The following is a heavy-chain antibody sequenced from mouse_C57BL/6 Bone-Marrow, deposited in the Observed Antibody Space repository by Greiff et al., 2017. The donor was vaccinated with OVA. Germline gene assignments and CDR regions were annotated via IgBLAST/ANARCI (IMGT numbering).Heavy chain of an antibody. D-gene: IGHD2-4*01. CDR3: AREGYDYDDY. V-gene: IGHV1-50*01. CDR1: GYTFTSYW. J-gene: IGHJ2*01. Sequence: VQLQQPGAELVKPGASVKLSCKASGYTFTSYWMQWVKQRPGQGLEWIGEIDPSDSYTNYNQKFKGKATLTVDTSSSTAYMQLSSLTSEDSAVYYCAREGYDYDDYWGQGTTLTVSS. CDR2: IDPSDSYT.